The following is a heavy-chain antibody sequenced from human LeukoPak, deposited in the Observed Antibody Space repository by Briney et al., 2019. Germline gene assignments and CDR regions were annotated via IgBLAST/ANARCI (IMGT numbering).Heavy chain of an antibody. V-gene: IGHV1-46*01. CDR2: INPSGGST. D-gene: IGHD1-7*01. Sequence: ASVKVSCKASGYTFTSYGISWVRQAPGQGLEWMGIINPSGGSTSYAQKFQGRVTMTRDTSTSTVYMELSSLRSEDTAVYYCSRDPPAGTSPYWGQGTLVTVSS. J-gene: IGHJ4*02. CDR1: GYTFTSYG. CDR3: SRDPPAGTSPY.